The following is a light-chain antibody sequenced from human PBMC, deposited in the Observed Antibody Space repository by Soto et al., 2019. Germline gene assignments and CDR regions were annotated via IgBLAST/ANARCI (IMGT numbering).Light chain of an antibody. Sequence: EIVMTQSPGTLSVSPGERATLSCRASQSVRSKLAWYQQKPGQAPRLLIYDASTRATGIPARFSGSGSGTEFTLTISRLQSEDSADYYRQQYNNWPPITFGQGTRLEIK. J-gene: IGKJ5*01. V-gene: IGKV3-15*01. CDR3: QQYNNWPPIT. CDR2: DAS. CDR1: QSVRSK.